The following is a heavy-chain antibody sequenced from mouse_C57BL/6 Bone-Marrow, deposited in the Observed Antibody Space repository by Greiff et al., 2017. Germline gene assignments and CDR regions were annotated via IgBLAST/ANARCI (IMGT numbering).Heavy chain of an antibody. CDR3: ARSGGNYGFDY. J-gene: IGHJ2*01. D-gene: IGHD2-1*01. V-gene: IGHV5-17*01. CDR2: ISSGSSTI. Sequence: EVMLVESGGGLVKPGGSLKLSCAASGFTFSDYGMHWVRQAPEKGLEWVAYISSGSSTIYYADTVKGRFTISRDNAKNTLFLQMTSLRSEDTAMSYCARSGGNYGFDYWGQGTTLTVSS. CDR1: GFTFSDYG.